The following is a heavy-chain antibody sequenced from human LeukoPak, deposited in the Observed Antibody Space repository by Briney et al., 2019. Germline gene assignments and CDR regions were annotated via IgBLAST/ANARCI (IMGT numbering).Heavy chain of an antibody. Sequence: GASVKVSCRGSGYSLTALSIHWVRLAPGQGLGWVGGFDPDTVETIYAQKFQGRVTKTEDTSTDTAYMDLSSLRSEDTAVYYCAREGDFGYYMDVWGKGTTVTVSS. CDR1: GYSLTALS. CDR3: AREGDFGYYMDV. CDR2: FDPDTVET. V-gene: IGHV1-24*01. J-gene: IGHJ6*03. D-gene: IGHD3-3*01.